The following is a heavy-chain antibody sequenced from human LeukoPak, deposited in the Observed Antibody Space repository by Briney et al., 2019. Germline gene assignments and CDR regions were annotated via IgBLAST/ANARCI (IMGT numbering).Heavy chain of an antibody. D-gene: IGHD3-22*01. CDR3: ALSTDDSSGFDY. CDR1: GYTFTSYD. CDR2: MNPNSGNT. Sequence: GASVKVSCKASGYTFTSYDINWVRQATGQGLEWMGWMNPNSGNTGYAQKFQGRVTMTRNTSISTAYMELSSLRSEDTAVYYCALSTDDSSGFDYWGQGTLVTVSP. V-gene: IGHV1-8*01. J-gene: IGHJ4*02.